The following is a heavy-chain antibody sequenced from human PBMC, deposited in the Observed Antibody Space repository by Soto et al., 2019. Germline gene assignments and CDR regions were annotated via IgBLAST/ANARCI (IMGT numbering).Heavy chain of an antibody. V-gene: IGHV4-31*03. CDR2: ISSSGSA. J-gene: IGHJ5*02. Sequence: SETLSLTCTVSNESMSSGGYFWVWIRQHPGKGLEWIGHISSSGSANPNPSLKSRVSMSVDSSNNQFSLKLTSVTVADTAVYYCARGGGYTASGGNSGFWFDPSGQGTLDTVSS. CDR3: ARGGGYTASGGNSGFWFDP. CDR1: NESMSSGGYF. D-gene: IGHD5-18*01.